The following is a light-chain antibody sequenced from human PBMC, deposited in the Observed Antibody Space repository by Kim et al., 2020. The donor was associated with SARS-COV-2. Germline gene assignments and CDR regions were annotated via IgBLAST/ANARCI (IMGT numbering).Light chain of an antibody. CDR3: QAWDSSTPRPV. CDR2: QDT. Sequence: SYELTQPPSVSVSPGQTASITCSGGKLGDTYASWYQQKPSQSPVVLIYQDTKRPSGIPERFSGSSSGNTVTLTISGTQAMDEADYYCQAWDSSTPRPVFGTGTKVTVL. V-gene: IGLV3-1*01. J-gene: IGLJ1*01. CDR1: KLGDTY.